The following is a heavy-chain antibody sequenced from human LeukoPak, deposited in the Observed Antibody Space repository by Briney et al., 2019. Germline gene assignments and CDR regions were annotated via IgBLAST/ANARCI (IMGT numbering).Heavy chain of an antibody. J-gene: IGHJ4*02. D-gene: IGHD6-19*01. V-gene: IGHV3-30*19. Sequence: GGSLRLSCAASGFTFSSYGMHWVRRAPGKGLEWVAVISYDGSNKYYADSVKGRFTISRDNSKNTLYLQMNSLRAEDTAVYYCARDLTPLGGYSSGWFHFDYWGQGTLVTVSS. CDR3: ARDLTPLGGYSSGWFHFDY. CDR1: GFTFSSYG. CDR2: ISYDGSNK.